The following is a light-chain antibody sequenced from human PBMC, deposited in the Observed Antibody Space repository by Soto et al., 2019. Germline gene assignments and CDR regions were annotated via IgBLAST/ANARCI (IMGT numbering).Light chain of an antibody. CDR2: DAS. J-gene: IGKJ1*01. V-gene: IGKV1-5*01. CDR3: QQYNSYSSWT. Sequence: DIQMTQSPSTLSASVGDRVTITCRASQSISSWLAWYQQKPGKAPKLLIYDASSLESGVPSRFSGSGFGTEFTLTISSLQPDDFATYYCQQYNSYSSWTFGQGTKV. CDR1: QSISSW.